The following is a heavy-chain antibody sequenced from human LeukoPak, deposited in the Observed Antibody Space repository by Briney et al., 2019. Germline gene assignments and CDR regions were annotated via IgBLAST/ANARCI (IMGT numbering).Heavy chain of an antibody. D-gene: IGHD2/OR15-2a*01. V-gene: IGHV3-11*04. CDR2: ISYTGNTI. CDR1: GFTFSDDY. CDR3: AKDADFVKY. Sequence: GGSLRLSCAASGFTFSDDYMSWIRQAPGKGLEWISYISYTGNTIYYADSVKGRFTISRDNAKKSLFLQMDSLRAEDTALYFCAKDADFVKYWGRGTLVTVSS. J-gene: IGHJ4*02.